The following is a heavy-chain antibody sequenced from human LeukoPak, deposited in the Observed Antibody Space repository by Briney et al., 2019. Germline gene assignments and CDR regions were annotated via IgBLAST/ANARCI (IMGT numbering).Heavy chain of an antibody. CDR1: GYRFTNHY. Sequence: ASVQISCKASGYRFTNHYIHWVRQAPGQRLEYLGWINPNSGGTNYAQKFQGRVTFTRDTSIDTAYIRLHSLTSDDTAVYYCARGYFGDYVLDTWGQGALITVSS. CDR2: INPNSGGT. D-gene: IGHD4-17*01. V-gene: IGHV1-2*02. J-gene: IGHJ5*02. CDR3: ARGYFGDYVLDT.